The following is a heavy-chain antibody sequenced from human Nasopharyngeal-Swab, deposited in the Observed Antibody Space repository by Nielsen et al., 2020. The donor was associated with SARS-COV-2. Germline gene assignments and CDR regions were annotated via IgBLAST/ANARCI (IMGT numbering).Heavy chain of an antibody. CDR2: IYYNGNT. D-gene: IGHD6-13*01. Sequence: SETLSLTCPVSGASIAYSTFYWGWIRQPPGKGLEWIGIIYYNGNTHQNPSLKSRLTISADKSKHQFSLQLSSVTAADTAVYYCVRSSSWYYSDYWAQGTQVTVSS. CDR1: GASIAYSTFY. V-gene: IGHV4-39*01. J-gene: IGHJ4*02. CDR3: VRSSSWYYSDY.